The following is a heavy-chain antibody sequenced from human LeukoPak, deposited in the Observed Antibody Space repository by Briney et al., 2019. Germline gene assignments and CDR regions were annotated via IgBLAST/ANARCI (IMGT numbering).Heavy chain of an antibody. CDR1: GFTFSSYW. CDR2: MNPDGSEK. J-gene: IGHJ4*02. D-gene: IGHD3-22*01. V-gene: IGHV3-7*01. Sequence: GGSLRLSCAASGFTFSSYWMSWVRQAPGKGLEWVANMNPDGSEKYFLDSVKGRFSISRDNAKSSLYLQMNSLRGDDTAVHYCARDRALYDSRRGYYYTEDDYWGQGTLVTVSS. CDR3: ARDRALYDSRRGYYYTEDDY.